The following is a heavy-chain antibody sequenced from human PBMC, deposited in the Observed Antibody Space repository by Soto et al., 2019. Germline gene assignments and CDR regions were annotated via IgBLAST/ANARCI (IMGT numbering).Heavy chain of an antibody. V-gene: IGHV4-38-2*02. J-gene: IGHJ4*02. CDR2: MYLRGDT. CDR3: ARDWYRDGYHGGYFDY. Sequence: SETLSLTCAVSCFSIIRPYYWGWSWQPPGKGLQWIGSMYLRGDTYYNPSLKSRVTISLDTSKNQFSLKLSSVTAADTALFYCARDWYRDGYHGGYFDYWGQGPPVTVS. CDR1: CFSIIRPYY. D-gene: IGHD5-12*01.